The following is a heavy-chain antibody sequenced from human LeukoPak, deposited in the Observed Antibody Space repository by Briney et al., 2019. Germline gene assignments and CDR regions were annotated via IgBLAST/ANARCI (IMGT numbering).Heavy chain of an antibody. D-gene: IGHD1-14*01. CDR1: GGSFGDFA. Sequence: SVKVSCKASGGSFGDFAIIWVRQAPGHGLEWMGRSVPMSDTKDYAQKFQGRVTFTTDESTTTAHMELSNLSPEDTAVYYCAATSIIFNWFDSWGQGTLVTVCS. V-gene: IGHV1-69*05. CDR3: AATSIIFNWFDS. CDR2: SVPMSDTK. J-gene: IGHJ5*01.